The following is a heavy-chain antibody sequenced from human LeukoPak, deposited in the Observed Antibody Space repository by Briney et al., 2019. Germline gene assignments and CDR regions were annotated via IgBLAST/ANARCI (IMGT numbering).Heavy chain of an antibody. CDR3: TTPRRVTEYYYFDY. J-gene: IGHJ4*02. Sequence: GGSLRLSCAASGFTFSSYAMSWVRQAPGKGLEWVSDISGSGGSTYYADSVKGRFTISRDNAKNSLYLQMNSLKTEDTAVYYCTTPRRVTEYYYFDYWGQGTLVTVSS. V-gene: IGHV3-23*01. CDR1: GFTFSSYA. CDR2: ISGSGGST. D-gene: IGHD2-21*02.